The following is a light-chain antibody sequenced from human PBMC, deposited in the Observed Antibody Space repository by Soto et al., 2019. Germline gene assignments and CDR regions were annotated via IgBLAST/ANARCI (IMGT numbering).Light chain of an antibody. V-gene: IGKV1-8*01. CDR3: QQYYSYPPE. CDR1: QCISSY. Sequence: AIRMTQSPSSFSASTGDRVTITCRASQCISSYLAWYQQKPGKAPKLLIYAASTLQSGVPSRFSGSGSGTDFTLTISCLQSEDFATYYCQQYYSYPPEFGQGTKVDIK. J-gene: IGKJ1*01. CDR2: AAS.